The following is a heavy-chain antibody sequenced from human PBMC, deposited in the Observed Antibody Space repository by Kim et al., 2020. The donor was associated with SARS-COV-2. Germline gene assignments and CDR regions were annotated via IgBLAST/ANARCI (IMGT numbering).Heavy chain of an antibody. CDR1: GYTFTSYA. CDR2: INTNTGNP. Sequence: ASVKVSCKASGYTFTSYAMNWVRQAPGQGLEWMGWINTNTGNPTYAQGFTERFVFSLDTSVSTAYLQISSLKAEDTAVYYCARVTDHGWILDGSGSYFPASYGMDVWGQGTTVTVSS. D-gene: IGHD3-10*01. J-gene: IGHJ6*02. V-gene: IGHV7-4-1*02. CDR3: ARVTDHGWILDGSGSYFPASYGMDV.